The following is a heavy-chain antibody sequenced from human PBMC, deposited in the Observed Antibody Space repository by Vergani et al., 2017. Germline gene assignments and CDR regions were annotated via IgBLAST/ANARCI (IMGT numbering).Heavy chain of an antibody. CDR3: ARGFLDIVVVSHYYYMDV. Sequence: QVQLVQSGAEVKKPGSSVKVSRKASGGTFSSYAISWVRQAPGQGLEWMGRIIPIFGTANYAQKFQGRVTITADESTSTACMELSSLRSEDTAVYYCARGFLDIVVVSHYYYMDVWGKGTTVTVSS. CDR1: GGTFSSYA. D-gene: IGHD2-2*01. J-gene: IGHJ6*03. V-gene: IGHV1-69*18. CDR2: IIPIFGTA.